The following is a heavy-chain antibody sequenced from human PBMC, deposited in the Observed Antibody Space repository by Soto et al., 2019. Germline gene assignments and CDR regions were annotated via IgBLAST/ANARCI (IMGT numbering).Heavy chain of an antibody. V-gene: IGHV3-21*01. J-gene: IGHJ6*02. CDR3: ARGMYSSSWYYYGMDV. D-gene: IGHD6-13*01. CDR1: GFTFSSYS. CDR2: ISSSSSYI. Sequence: GGSLRLSCAASGFTFSSYSMNWVRQAPGKGLEWVSSISSSSSYIYYADSVKGRFTISRDNAKNSLYLQMNSLRAEDTAVYYCARGMYSSSWYYYGMDVWGQGTTVTVSS.